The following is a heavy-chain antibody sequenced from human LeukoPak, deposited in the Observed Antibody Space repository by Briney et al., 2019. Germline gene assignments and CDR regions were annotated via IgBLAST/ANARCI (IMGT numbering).Heavy chain of an antibody. D-gene: IGHD1/OR15-1a*01. CDR1: GFSFSVYA. V-gene: IGHV3-23*01. CDR3: ANNWNKDN. CDR2: ISHSGENT. J-gene: IGHJ4*02. Sequence: GGSLRLSCAASGFSFSVYAMSWVRQAPGKGLEWVSAISHSGENTYYADSVKGRFTISRDNSKNTLYLQMNSLRAEDTAVYYRANNWNKDNWGQGTLVTVSS.